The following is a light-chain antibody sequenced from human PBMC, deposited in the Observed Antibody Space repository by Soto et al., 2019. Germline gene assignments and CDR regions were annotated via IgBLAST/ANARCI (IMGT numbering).Light chain of an antibody. CDR1: SSNVRSYKL. CDR2: EVN. J-gene: IGLJ1*01. V-gene: IGLV2-23*02. Sequence: QSVLAQPASVSGSPGQSITISCTGTSSNVRSYKLVSWYQQHPGKAPKLMIFEVNKRPSGVSNRFSGSKSGNTASLTISGLKVEDEADYYCCSSGGSPTYVFGTGTKGTVL. CDR3: CSSGGSPTYV.